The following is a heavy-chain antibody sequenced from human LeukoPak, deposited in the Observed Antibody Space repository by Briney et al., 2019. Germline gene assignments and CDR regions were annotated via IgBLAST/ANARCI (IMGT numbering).Heavy chain of an antibody. CDR1: GGSISSSSYY. CDR3: ATGIAAAS. V-gene: IGHV4-39*07. Sequence: SETLSLTCTVSGGSISSSSYYWGWIRQPPGKGLEWIGTIYYSGSTDYNPSLKSRVTISVDTSKNQFSLKLSSVTAADTAVYYCATGIAAASWGQGTLVTVSS. CDR2: IYYSGST. D-gene: IGHD6-13*01. J-gene: IGHJ5*02.